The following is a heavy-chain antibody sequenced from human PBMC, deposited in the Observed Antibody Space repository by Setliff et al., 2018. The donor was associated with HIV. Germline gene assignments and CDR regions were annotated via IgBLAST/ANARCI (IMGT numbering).Heavy chain of an antibody. Sequence: PSETLSLTCTVSGASIWNYYWSWIRQAPGKGLEWIGEIYHSGSTNYNPSLKSRVTISVDKSKNQFSLKLSSVTAADTAVYYCASPPQSYYDSSGYLYWGQGTLVTVS. J-gene: IGHJ4*02. CDR2: IYHSGST. V-gene: IGHV4-59*12. CDR3: ASPPQSYYDSSGYLY. D-gene: IGHD3-22*01. CDR1: GASIWNYY.